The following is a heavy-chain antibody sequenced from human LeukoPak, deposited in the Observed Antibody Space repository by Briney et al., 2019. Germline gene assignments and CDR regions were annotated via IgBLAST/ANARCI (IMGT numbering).Heavy chain of an antibody. CDR3: ARDQGSFDY. V-gene: IGHV3-74*01. CDR1: GFTFSSYW. Sequence: TGGSLRLSCAASGFTFSSYWMHWIRHAPGKGLVWVSRIHSDGIGTSYADSVRGRFTISRDNAKNTLYLQMNSLRAEGTAVYYCARDQGSFDYWGQGTLVTVSS. J-gene: IGHJ4*02. CDR2: IHSDGIGT.